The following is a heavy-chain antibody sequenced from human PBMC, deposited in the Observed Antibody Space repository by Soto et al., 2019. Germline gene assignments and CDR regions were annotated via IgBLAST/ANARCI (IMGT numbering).Heavy chain of an antibody. CDR2: ISGSGDST. J-gene: IGHJ4*02. CDR1: GFTFSSYA. V-gene: IGHV3-23*01. D-gene: IGHD6-19*01. CDR3: AKDQLNYYSGWYGPGGEKYFDY. Sequence: PGGSLRLSCAASGFTFSSYAMTWVRQAPGKGLEWVSAISGSGDSTYYADSVKGRFTISRDNSWSTLYLHMNSLRAEDTAVYYCAKDQLNYYSGWYGPGGEKYFDYWGQGSLVTVSS.